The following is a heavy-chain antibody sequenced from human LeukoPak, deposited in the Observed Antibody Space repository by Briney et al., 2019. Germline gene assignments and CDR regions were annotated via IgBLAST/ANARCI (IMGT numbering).Heavy chain of an antibody. D-gene: IGHD3-22*01. CDR3: AKDVYSSGHRYFDF. CDR2: IPYDGSDT. J-gene: IGHJ4*02. CDR1: GFTFNSYG. Sequence: GGSLRLSCAAYGFTFNSYGMHWVRQAPGEGLECVSFIPYDGSDTYYADSVRGRFTISRDNSKNTLYLQMNSLRVEDTAVYYCAKDVYSSGHRYFDFWGQGTLVTVSS. V-gene: IGHV3-30*02.